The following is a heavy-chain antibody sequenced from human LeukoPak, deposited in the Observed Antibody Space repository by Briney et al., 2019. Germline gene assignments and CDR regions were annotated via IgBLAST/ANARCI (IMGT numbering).Heavy chain of an antibody. D-gene: IGHD3-22*01. CDR1: GFTFISDA. CDR3: ARGLSSGYLDYFDY. Sequence: GGSLRLSRAPPGFTFISDAMSWVRQAPGKGLEWVSAISGSGGSTYYADSVKGRFTISRDNSKNTLYLQMNSLRAEDTAVYYCARGLSSGYLDYFDYWGQGTLVTVSS. V-gene: IGHV3-23*01. CDR2: ISGSGGST. J-gene: IGHJ4*02.